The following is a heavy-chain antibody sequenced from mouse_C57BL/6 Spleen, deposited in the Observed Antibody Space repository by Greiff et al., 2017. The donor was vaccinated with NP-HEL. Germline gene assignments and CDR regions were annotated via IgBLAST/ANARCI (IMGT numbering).Heavy chain of an antibody. Sequence: VQLQQSGPELVKPGASVKISCKASGYAFSSSWMNWVKQRPGKGLEWIGRIYPGDGDTNYNGKFKGKATLTADKSSSTAYMQLSSLTSEDSAVYFCARGYYCGSSYFDYWGQGTTLAVSS. CDR2: IYPGDGDT. CDR3: ARGYYCGSSYFDY. CDR1: GYAFSSSW. J-gene: IGHJ2*01. V-gene: IGHV1-82*01. D-gene: IGHD1-1*01.